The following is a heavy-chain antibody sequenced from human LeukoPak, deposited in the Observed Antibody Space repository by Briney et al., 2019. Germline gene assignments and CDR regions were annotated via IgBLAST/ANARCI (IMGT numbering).Heavy chain of an antibody. CDR3: ARANYDFQSDYYYYMDV. Sequence: GALVEVSCKASGGTFSSYAISWVRQAPGQGLEWMGGIIPIFGTANYAQKFQGRVTITADESTSTAYMGLSSLRSEDTAVYYCARANYDFQSDYYYYMDVWGKGTTVTVSS. V-gene: IGHV1-69*01. J-gene: IGHJ6*03. CDR1: GGTFSSYA. D-gene: IGHD3-3*01. CDR2: IIPIFGTA.